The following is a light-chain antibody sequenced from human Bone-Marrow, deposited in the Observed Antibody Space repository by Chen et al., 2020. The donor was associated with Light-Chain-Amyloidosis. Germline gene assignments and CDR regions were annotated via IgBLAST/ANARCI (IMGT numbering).Light chain of an antibody. V-gene: IGLV2-14*01. Sequence: QSALTQPASVSGSPGQSLTISCTGTSSDVGGDNHVSWYQQHPDKAPKLMIYEVTNRPSWVPDRFSGSKSDNMASQTISGLQTEDEADYFCSSYTITNTLVFGSGTRVTVL. CDR3: SSYTITNTLV. CDR2: EVT. J-gene: IGLJ1*01. CDR1: SSDVGGDNH.